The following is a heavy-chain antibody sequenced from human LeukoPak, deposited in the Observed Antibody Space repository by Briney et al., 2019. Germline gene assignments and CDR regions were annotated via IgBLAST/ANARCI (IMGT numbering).Heavy chain of an antibody. D-gene: IGHD3-10*01. V-gene: IGHV4-4*02. CDR3: ARKGWFGELSERNWFDP. J-gene: IGHJ5*02. Sequence: PSGTLSLTCAVSGGSISSSIWWSWVRPPPGKGLEWIGEIYHSGSTNYNPSLKSRVTISIDKSKNQFSLKLTSVTAADTAVYYCARKGWFGELSERNWFDPWGQGTLVTVSS. CDR2: IYHSGST. CDR1: GGSISSSIW.